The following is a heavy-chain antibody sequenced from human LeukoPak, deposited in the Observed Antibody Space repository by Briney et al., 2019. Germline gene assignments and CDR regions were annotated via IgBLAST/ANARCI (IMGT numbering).Heavy chain of an antibody. J-gene: IGHJ3*02. Sequence: PSETLSLTCTVSGGSLSSYYWSWIRQSPGKGLEWIGYIYYSGSTDYNPSLKSRVTISVDTSKNQFSLKLSSVTAADTAVYYCARQSTYYDSIGRIPYAFDIWGHGTMVTVSS. CDR3: ARQSTYYDSIGRIPYAFDI. D-gene: IGHD3-22*01. CDR1: GGSLSSYY. V-gene: IGHV4-59*08. CDR2: IYYSGST.